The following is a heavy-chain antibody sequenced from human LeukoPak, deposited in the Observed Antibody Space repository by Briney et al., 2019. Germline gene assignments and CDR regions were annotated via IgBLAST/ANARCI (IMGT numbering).Heavy chain of an antibody. CDR1: GFTFSNYG. J-gene: IGHJ4*02. D-gene: IGHD1-26*01. CDR3: ARAGSGGSYLYYFDY. V-gene: IGHV3-74*01. CDR2: INSDGSST. Sequence: PGGSLRLSCAASGFTFSNYGMHWVRQAPGKGLVWVSRINSDGSSTSYADSVKGRFTISRDNAKNTLYLQMNSLRAEDTAVYYCARAGSGGSYLYYFDYWGQGTLVTVSS.